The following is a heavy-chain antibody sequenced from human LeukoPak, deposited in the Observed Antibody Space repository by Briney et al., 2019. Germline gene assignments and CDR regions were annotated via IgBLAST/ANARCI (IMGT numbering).Heavy chain of an antibody. Sequence: GGSLRLSCAASGFTFSSYAMHWVRQAPGKGLEWVAVISYDGSNKYYADSVKGRFTISRDNAKNSLYLQMNSLRAEDTAVYYCAREVPAANWFDPWGQGTLVTVSS. D-gene: IGHD2-2*01. CDR3: AREVPAANWFDP. J-gene: IGHJ5*02. CDR2: ISYDGSNK. CDR1: GFTFSSYA. V-gene: IGHV3-30-3*01.